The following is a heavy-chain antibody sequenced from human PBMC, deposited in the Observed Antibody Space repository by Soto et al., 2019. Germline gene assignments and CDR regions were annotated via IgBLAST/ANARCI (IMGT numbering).Heavy chain of an antibody. CDR2: INHSGNN. J-gene: IGHJ3*02. CDR3: ARGGSNDWQVALDI. D-gene: IGHD3-9*01. CDR1: FGSVSTYY. V-gene: IGHV4-34*01. Sequence: SETLSLTCFVSFGSVSTYYYNCSRQSPGKGLEWIGEINHSGNNNYSPSLKSRVTMSLDTSKNQFSLKLTSVTAADTAVYYCARGGSNDWQVALDIWGQGTMVTVSS.